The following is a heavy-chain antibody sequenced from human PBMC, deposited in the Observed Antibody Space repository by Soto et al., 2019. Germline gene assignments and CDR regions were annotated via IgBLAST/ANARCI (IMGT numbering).Heavy chain of an antibody. Sequence: PSETLSLTCTVSGGSISSGDYYWSWIRQHPGKGLEWIGYIYYSGSTYYNPSLKSRVTISVDTSKNQFSLKLSSVTAADTAVYYCARRWLQLGYFDYWGQGTLVTVSS. CDR2: IYYSGST. J-gene: IGHJ4*02. CDR3: ARRWLQLGYFDY. CDR1: GGSISSGDYY. V-gene: IGHV4-30-4*01. D-gene: IGHD5-12*01.